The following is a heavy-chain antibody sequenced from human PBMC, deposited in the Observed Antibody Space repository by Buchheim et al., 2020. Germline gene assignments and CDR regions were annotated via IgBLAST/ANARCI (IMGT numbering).Heavy chain of an antibody. CDR2: IYYSGSN. D-gene: IGHD5-18*01. J-gene: IGHJ4*02. CDR3: ASSDTAMVTHY. V-gene: IGHV4-39*01. CDR1: GGSISSSSYY. Sequence: QLQLQESGPGLVKPSETLSLTCTVSGGSISSSSYYWGWIRQPPGKGLEWIGSIYYSGSNYYNPSPKSRVTISVDTSKNQFSLKLSSVTAADTAVYYCASSDTAMVTHYWGQGTL.